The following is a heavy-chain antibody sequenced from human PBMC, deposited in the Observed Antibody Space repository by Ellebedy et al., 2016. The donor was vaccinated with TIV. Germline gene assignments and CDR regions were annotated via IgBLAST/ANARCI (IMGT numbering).Heavy chain of an antibody. CDR3: ARDHEYSSSSDYYYYGMDV. J-gene: IGHJ6*02. CDR2: ISAYNGNT. V-gene: IGHV1-18*04. Sequence: ASVKVSCXASGYTFTSYGISWVRQAPGQGLEWMGWISAYNGNTNYAQKLQGRVTMTTDTSTSTAYMELRSLRSDDTAVYYCARDHEYSSSSDYYYYGMDVWGQGTTVTVSS. D-gene: IGHD6-6*01. CDR1: GYTFTSYG.